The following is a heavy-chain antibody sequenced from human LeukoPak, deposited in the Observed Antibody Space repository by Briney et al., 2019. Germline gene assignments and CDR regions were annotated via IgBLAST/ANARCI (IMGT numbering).Heavy chain of an antibody. CDR3: AREREILLRGSYFDY. Sequence: GGSLSLSCAASGFTFSSYSMNWVRQAPGKGLEWVSYISSSSTIYYADSVKGRFTISRDNAKNSLYLQMNSLRDEDTAVYYCAREREILLRGSYFDYWGQGTLVTVSS. J-gene: IGHJ4*02. D-gene: IGHD1-26*01. V-gene: IGHV3-48*02. CDR1: GFTFSSYS. CDR2: ISSSSTI.